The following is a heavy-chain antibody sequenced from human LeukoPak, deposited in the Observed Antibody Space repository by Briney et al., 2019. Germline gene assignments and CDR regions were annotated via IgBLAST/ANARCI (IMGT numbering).Heavy chain of an antibody. CDR3: ATYAGSSSKYFRD. CDR1: GYSFTNYW. Sequence: GESLKISCKASGYSFTNYWIGWVRQMPGKGPEWMGIIYPGDSDTRYSPSFQGQVTISADKSISTAYLQRSSLQASDTAIYYCATYAGSSSKYFRDWGQGTLVTVSS. D-gene: IGHD3-10*01. CDR2: IYPGDSDT. V-gene: IGHV5-51*01. J-gene: IGHJ1*01.